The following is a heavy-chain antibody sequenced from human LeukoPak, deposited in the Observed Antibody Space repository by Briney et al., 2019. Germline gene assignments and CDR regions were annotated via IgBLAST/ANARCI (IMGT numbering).Heavy chain of an antibody. CDR2: IYYSGST. J-gene: IGHJ4*02. CDR3: AKTYFDWSGTGNYFDF. Sequence: SETLSLTCTVSGGSISSSPYYWGWIRQPPGKGLEWIGIIYYSGSTYYNPSLKSRVTMSVDMSKNQFSLKLRSVTAADTAMYYCAKTYFDWSGTGNYFDFWGQGTLVTVSS. CDR1: GGSISSSPYY. D-gene: IGHD3-9*01. V-gene: IGHV4-39*07.